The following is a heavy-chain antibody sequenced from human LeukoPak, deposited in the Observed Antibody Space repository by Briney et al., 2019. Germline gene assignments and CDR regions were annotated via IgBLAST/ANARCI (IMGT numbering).Heavy chain of an antibody. CDR3: ASHTMVRGVVGYY. V-gene: IGHV4-31*03. D-gene: IGHD3-10*01. Sequence: SQTLSLTCTVSGGSISSGGYYWSWIRQHPGKGLEWIGYICYSGSTYYNPSLKSRVTISVDTSKNQFSLKLSSVTAADTAVYYCASHTMVRGVVGYYWGQGTLVTVSS. CDR2: ICYSGST. J-gene: IGHJ4*02. CDR1: GGSISSGGYY.